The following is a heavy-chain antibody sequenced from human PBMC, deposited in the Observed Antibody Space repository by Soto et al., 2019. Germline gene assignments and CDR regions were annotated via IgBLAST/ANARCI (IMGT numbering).Heavy chain of an antibody. V-gene: IGHV1-8*01. CDR3: ARRLLNWKGNWFDP. CDR1: GYTFTSYD. D-gene: IGHD1-20*01. CDR2: MNPNRGNT. Sequence: AASVKVSCKASGYTFTSYDINWVRQATGQGLEWMGWMNPNRGNTGYAQKFQGRVTMTRNTYISTAYMELSSLRSDDTAVYYCARRLLNWKGNWFDPWGQGTLVTVSS. J-gene: IGHJ5*02.